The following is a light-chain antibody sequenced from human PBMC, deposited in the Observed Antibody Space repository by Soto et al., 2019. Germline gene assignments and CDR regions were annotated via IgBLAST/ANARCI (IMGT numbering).Light chain of an antibody. CDR3: QQRSNWPRFT. J-gene: IGKJ5*01. V-gene: IGKV3-11*01. CDR2: DAS. CDR1: QSVSSY. Sequence: SPATLSLSPGERATLSCRASQSVSSYLAWYQQKPGQAPRLLIYDASNRATGIPARFSGSGSGTDFTLTISSLEPEDFAVYYCQQRSNWPRFTFGQGTRLEIK.